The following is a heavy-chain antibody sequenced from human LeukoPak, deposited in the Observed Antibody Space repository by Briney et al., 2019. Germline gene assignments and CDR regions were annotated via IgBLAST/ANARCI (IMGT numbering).Heavy chain of an antibody. Sequence: SETLSLTCTVSGGSISSYYWSWIRRPPGKGLEWIGYIYTSGSTNYNPSLKSRVTISVDTSKNQFSLKLSSVTAADTAVYYCARVRTPYYYYMDVWGKGTTVTVSS. V-gene: IGHV4-4*09. D-gene: IGHD1-14*01. CDR1: GGSISSYY. CDR2: IYTSGST. CDR3: ARVRTPYYYYMDV. J-gene: IGHJ6*03.